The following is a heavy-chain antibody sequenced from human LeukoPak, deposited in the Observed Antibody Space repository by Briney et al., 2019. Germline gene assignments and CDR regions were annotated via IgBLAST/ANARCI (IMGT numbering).Heavy chain of an antibody. J-gene: IGHJ4*02. Sequence: GGSLRLSCAASGFTFSSYGMHWVRQAPGKGLEWVAFIRYDGSKKYYADSVKGRFTVSRDNSKNTLYLQMNSLRAEDTAVYYCAKVPPHYYGSGSYYFFDYWGQGTLVTVSS. V-gene: IGHV3-30*02. D-gene: IGHD3-10*01. CDR2: IRYDGSKK. CDR1: GFTFSSYG. CDR3: AKVPPHYYGSGSYYFFDY.